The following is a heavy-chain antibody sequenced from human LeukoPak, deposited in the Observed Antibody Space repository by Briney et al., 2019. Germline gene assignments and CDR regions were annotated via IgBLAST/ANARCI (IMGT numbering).Heavy chain of an antibody. Sequence: GGSLRLSGAASGFTFSSYAMHWVRKAPGKGLEWVAVISYDGSNKYYADSVKGRFTISRDNSKNTLYLQMNSLRAEDTAVYYCAGELHDYWGQGTLVTVSS. CDR3: AGELHDY. D-gene: IGHD5-18*01. V-gene: IGHV3-30-3*01. CDR1: GFTFSSYA. CDR2: ISYDGSNK. J-gene: IGHJ4*02.